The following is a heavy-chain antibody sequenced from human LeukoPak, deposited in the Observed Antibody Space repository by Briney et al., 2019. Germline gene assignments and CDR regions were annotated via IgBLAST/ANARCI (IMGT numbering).Heavy chain of an antibody. CDR3: AKVIDSSSWYYFDY. J-gene: IGHJ4*02. V-gene: IGHV3-23*01. D-gene: IGHD6-13*01. CDR1: GFTVSSNY. CDR2: ISGSGGST. Sequence: PGGSLRLSCAASGFTVSSNYMSWVRQAPGKGLEWVSAISGSGGSTYYADSVKGRFTISRDNSKNTLYLQMNSLRAEDTAVYYCAKVIDSSSWYYFDYWGQGTLVTVSS.